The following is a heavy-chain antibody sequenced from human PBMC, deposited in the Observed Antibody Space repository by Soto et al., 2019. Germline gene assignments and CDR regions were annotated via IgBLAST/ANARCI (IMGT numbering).Heavy chain of an antibody. CDR3: ARTYYYRSGSYYIFDY. D-gene: IGHD3-10*01. Sequence: GESLKISCKGSGYSFTSYWITWVRQMPGKGPEWMGRIDPRDSYSSYSPSFQGHVTMSADKSISTAYLQWSSLMASDTAMYYCARTYYYRSGSYYIFDYWGRGTLVTVYS. CDR1: GYSFTSYW. CDR2: IDPRDSYS. V-gene: IGHV5-10-1*01. J-gene: IGHJ4*02.